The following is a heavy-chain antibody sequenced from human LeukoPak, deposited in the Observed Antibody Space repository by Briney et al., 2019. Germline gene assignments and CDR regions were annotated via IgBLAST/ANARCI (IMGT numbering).Heavy chain of an antibody. V-gene: IGHV5-51*01. J-gene: IGHJ4*02. Sequence: GGAPKISCNGSGYSFTDYWNGWVRQMPGKGLEWMGIFYPDDSDTRYKPSFQGQVTISADKSISTAYLQWSSLKASDTAMYYCARRKNYYFDYWGQGTLVTVSS. D-gene: IGHD1-7*01. CDR3: ARRKNYYFDY. CDR2: FYPDDSDT. CDR1: GYSFTDYW.